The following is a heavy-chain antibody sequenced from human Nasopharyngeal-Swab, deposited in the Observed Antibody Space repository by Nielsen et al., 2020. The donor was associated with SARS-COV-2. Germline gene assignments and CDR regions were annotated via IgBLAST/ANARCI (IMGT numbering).Heavy chain of an antibody. J-gene: IGHJ4*02. D-gene: IGHD1-26*01. V-gene: IGHV4-31*03. CDR2: IFYTGST. CDR3: ARSGSLDY. CDR1: GGSITSGHYF. Sequence: SEILSLTCTISGGSITSGHYFWNWIRQHPGKGLEWIGYIFYTGSTYYNPSLKSRVTISMQTSKNQFSLELTSVTAADTAVYYCARSGSLDYWGQGALVTVSS.